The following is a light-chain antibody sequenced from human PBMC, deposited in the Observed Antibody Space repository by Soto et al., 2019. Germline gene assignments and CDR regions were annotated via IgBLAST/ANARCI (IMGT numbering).Light chain of an antibody. CDR3: QQYGSSPTWT. Sequence: EIVLTQSPGTLSLSPGERATLSCRASQSVSSSYLAWYQQKPGQAPRLLIYGASSRATGIPDRFSGSGSGTEFTLTISRLEPEDFAVYYCQQYGSSPTWTFGQGTRWIS. V-gene: IGKV3-20*01. J-gene: IGKJ1*01. CDR2: GAS. CDR1: QSVSSSY.